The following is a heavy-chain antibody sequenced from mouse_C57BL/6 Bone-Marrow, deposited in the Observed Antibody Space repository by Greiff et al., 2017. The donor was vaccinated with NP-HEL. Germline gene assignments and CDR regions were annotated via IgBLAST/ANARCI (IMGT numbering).Heavy chain of an antibody. CDR3: ARHDYYGSHFDY. CDR1: GFTFSSYG. J-gene: IGHJ2*01. V-gene: IGHV5-6*01. Sequence: EVKVVESGGDLVKPGGSLKLSCAASGFTFSSYGMSWVRQTPDKRLEWVATISSGGSYTYYPDSVKGRFTISRDNAKHTLYLQMSSLKSEDTAMYYCARHDYYGSHFDYWGQGTTLTVSS. CDR2: ISSGGSYT. D-gene: IGHD1-1*01.